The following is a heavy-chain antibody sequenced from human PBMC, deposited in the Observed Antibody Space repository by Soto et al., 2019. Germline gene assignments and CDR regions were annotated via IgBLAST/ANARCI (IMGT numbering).Heavy chain of an antibody. Sequence: QITLKESGPTLVKPTQTLTLTCTFSGFSLSTSGVGVGWFRQPPGKAREWLAHIYWDDDKGYSPSLESRLTIMNHTPKNQVVLTMANMDPVDTATYSCAHSLSYHYGFPFDYWGQGTLVTVSS. J-gene: IGHJ4*02. CDR2: IYWDDDK. CDR3: AHSLSYHYGFPFDY. V-gene: IGHV2-5*02. D-gene: IGHD3-10*01. CDR1: GFSLSTSGVG.